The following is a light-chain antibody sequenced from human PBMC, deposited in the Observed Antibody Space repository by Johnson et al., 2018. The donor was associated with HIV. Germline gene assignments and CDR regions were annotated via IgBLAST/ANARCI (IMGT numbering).Light chain of an antibody. CDR2: DNN. CDR1: SSDMGNYA. V-gene: IGLV1-51*01. Sequence: QSVLTQPPSVSAAPGQKVTISCSGSSSDMGNYAVSWYQQLPGTAPKLLIYDNNKRPSGIPDRFSGSKSGTSATLGITGLQTGDEADYYCGTWDSSLSAGNVFGTGTKVTVL. CDR3: GTWDSSLSAGNV. J-gene: IGLJ1*01.